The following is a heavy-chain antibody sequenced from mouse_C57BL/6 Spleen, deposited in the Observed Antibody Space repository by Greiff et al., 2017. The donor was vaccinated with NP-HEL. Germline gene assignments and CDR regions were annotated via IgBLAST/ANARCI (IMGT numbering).Heavy chain of an antibody. V-gene: IGHV5-17*01. D-gene: IGHD1-1*01. CDR2: ISSGSSTI. J-gene: IGHJ1*03. Sequence: EVKLMESGGGLVKPGGSLKLSCAASGFTFSDYGMHWVRQAPEKGLEWVAYISSGSSTIYYADTVKGRFTISRDNAKNTLFLQMTSLRSEDTAMYYCARDTTVVALYWYFDVWGTGTTVTVSS. CDR3: ARDTTVVALYWYFDV. CDR1: GFTFSDYG.